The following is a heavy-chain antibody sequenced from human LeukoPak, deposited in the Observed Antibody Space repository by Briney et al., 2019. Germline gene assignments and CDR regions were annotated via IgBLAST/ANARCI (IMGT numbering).Heavy chain of an antibody. CDR1: GGSIGSYH. V-gene: IGHV4-59*01. CDR3: AGNRLGTGASFDS. D-gene: IGHD7-27*01. J-gene: IGHJ4*02. CDR2: IYYSGST. Sequence: SETLSLTCNVSGGSIGSYHWSWIRQSPGKGLEWIGDIYYSGSTNYNPSLKSRVTLLVDMSKNQFSLKVRSVTPVDTAMYYCAGNRLGTGASFDSWGQGTLVTVSS.